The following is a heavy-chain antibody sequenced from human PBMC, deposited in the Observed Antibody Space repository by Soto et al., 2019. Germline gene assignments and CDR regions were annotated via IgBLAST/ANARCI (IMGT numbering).Heavy chain of an antibody. D-gene: IGHD5-18*01. CDR2: IYPGDSDT. CDR3: ARVDTAGYYYYGMDV. J-gene: IGHJ6*02. V-gene: IGHV5-51*01. Sequence: SGESLKISCKGSGYSFTSYWIGWVRQMPGKGLEWMGIIYPGDSDTRYSPSFQGQVTISADKSISTAYLQWSSLKASDTAMYYCARVDTAGYYYYGMDVWGQGTTVTVSS. CDR1: GYSFTSYW.